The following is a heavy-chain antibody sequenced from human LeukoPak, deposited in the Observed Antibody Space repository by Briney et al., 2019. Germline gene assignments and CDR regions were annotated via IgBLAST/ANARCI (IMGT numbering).Heavy chain of an antibody. Sequence: PGGSLRLSCAASGFSFSDYNMHWVRQAPGKGLEWIAVISYNGINEYYADSVKGRFTISRDNSKSTLLLQMNSLRAEDTAVYYCAKVRWDNSGWYYLDSWGQGTLVTVSS. D-gene: IGHD6-19*01. CDR1: GFSFSDYN. CDR2: ISYNGINE. V-gene: IGHV3-30*18. J-gene: IGHJ4*02. CDR3: AKVRWDNSGWYYLDS.